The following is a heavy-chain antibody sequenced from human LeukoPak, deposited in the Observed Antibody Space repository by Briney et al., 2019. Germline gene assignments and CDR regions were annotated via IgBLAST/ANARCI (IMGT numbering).Heavy chain of an antibody. CDR1: GGSFSGYY. J-gene: IGHJ4*02. Sequence: PSETLSLTCAVYGGSFSGYYWSWIRQPPGKGLEWIGEINHSGSTNYNPSLKSRVTISVDTSKNQFSLKLSSVTAADTAVYYCAWTGYNWNDPFGYWGQGTLVTVSS. CDR3: AWTGYNWNDPFGY. D-gene: IGHD1-20*01. V-gene: IGHV4-34*01. CDR2: INHSGST.